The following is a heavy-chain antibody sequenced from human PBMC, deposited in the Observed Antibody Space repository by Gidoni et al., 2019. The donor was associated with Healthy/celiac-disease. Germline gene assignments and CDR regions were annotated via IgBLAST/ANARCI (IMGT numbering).Heavy chain of an antibody. CDR1: GGTFSSYA. Sequence: QVQLVQSGAEVKKPGSSVKVSCKASGGTFSSYAISWVRQAPGQGLEWMGGIIPIFGTANYAQKFQGRVTITADESTSTAYMELSSLRSEDTAVYYCASGSLVVVAATPRGYYGMDVWGQGTTVTVSS. CDR2: IIPIFGTA. J-gene: IGHJ6*02. CDR3: ASGSLVVVAATPRGYYGMDV. D-gene: IGHD2-15*01. V-gene: IGHV1-69*01.